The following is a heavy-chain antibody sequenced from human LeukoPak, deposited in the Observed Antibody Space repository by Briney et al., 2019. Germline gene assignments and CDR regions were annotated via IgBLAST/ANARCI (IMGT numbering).Heavy chain of an antibody. V-gene: IGHV3-33*01. Sequence: GGSQRLSCAASGFTFSSYGMHWVRQAPGKGLEWVADIWFDGKNEHFADSVKGRFTISRDNSKNTMYLQINSLRAEDTAVYYCARDRHCANGVCHSPPGMDVWGQGTTVTVSS. J-gene: IGHJ6*02. CDR2: IWFDGKNE. CDR1: GFTFSSYG. D-gene: IGHD2-8*01. CDR3: ARDRHCANGVCHSPPGMDV.